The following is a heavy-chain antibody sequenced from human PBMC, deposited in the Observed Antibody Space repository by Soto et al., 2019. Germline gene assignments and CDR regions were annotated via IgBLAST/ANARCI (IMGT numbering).Heavy chain of an antibody. Sequence: SETLSLTCTVSGGSISSGGYYWSWIRQHPGKGLEWIGYIYYSGSTYYNPSLKSRVAISLDTSKRQFSLRLTSVTATDTGVYYCVRQGFGALHGLVDALGQGTTVT. D-gene: IGHD3-10*01. CDR2: IYYSGST. CDR3: VRQGFGALHGLVDA. CDR1: GGSISSGGYY. J-gene: IGHJ6*02. V-gene: IGHV4-31*03.